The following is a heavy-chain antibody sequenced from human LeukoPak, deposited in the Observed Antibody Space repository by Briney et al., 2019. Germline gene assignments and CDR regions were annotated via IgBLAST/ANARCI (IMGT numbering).Heavy chain of an antibody. V-gene: IGHV3-30*18. Sequence: GGSLRLSCAASGFTFSSYGMHWVRQAPGKGLEWVAVISYDGSNKYYADSVKGRFTISRDNSKNTLYLQMNSLRAEDTAVYYCAKDTPLEGWGFDYWGQGTLVTVSS. CDR2: ISYDGSNK. D-gene: IGHD3-16*01. CDR1: GFTFSSYG. J-gene: IGHJ4*02. CDR3: AKDTPLEGWGFDY.